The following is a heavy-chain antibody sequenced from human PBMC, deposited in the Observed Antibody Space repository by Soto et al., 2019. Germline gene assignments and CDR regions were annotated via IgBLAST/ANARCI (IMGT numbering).Heavy chain of an antibody. CDR3: ARVGRIAAAGGHFDY. V-gene: IGHV4-61*01. CDR2: IYYSGST. CDR1: GGSVSSGSYY. Sequence: SETLSLTCTVSGGSVSSGSYYWSWIWQPPGKGLEWIGYIYYSGSTNYNPSLKSRVTISVDTSKNQFSLKLSSVTAADTAAYYCARVGRIAAAGGHFDYWGQGTLVTVSS. J-gene: IGHJ4*02. D-gene: IGHD6-13*01.